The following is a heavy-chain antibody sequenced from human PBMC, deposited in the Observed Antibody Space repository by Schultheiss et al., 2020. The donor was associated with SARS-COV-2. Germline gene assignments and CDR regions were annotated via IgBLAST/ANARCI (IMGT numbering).Heavy chain of an antibody. CDR1: GFTFSSYA. CDR3: ARPPAEGAPDWYFDL. V-gene: IGHV3-30-3*01. CDR2: ISSDASNK. J-gene: IGHJ2*01. Sequence: GGSLRLSCAASGFTFSSYAMHWVRQAPGKGLEWVAVISSDASNKYYADSVKGRFTISRDNAKNSLYLQMNSLRAEDTAVYYCARPPAEGAPDWYFDLWGRGTLVTVSS.